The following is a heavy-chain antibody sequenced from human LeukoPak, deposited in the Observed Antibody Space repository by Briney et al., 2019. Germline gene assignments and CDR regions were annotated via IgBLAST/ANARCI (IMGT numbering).Heavy chain of an antibody. V-gene: IGHV3-21*01. CDR1: GFTFSSYS. CDR2: ISSSSSYI. J-gene: IGHJ5*02. CDR3: ARSRSQDWFDP. Sequence: GGSLRLSCAASGFTFSSYSMNWVRQAPGKGLEWGSSISSSSSYIYYADSVKGRFTISRDNAKNSLYLQMNSLRAEDTAVYYYARSRSQDWFDPWGQGTLVTVSS.